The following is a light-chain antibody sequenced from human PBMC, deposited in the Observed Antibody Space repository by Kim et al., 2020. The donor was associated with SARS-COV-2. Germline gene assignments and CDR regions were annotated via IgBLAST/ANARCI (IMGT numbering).Light chain of an antibody. CDR1: QDISNY. CDR2: DAS. Sequence: DIQMTQSPSSLSASVGDRVTITCQASQDISNYLNWYQQKPGKAPKLLIYDASTLETGVPSRFSGSGSGTDFTFTISSLQPEDIATYYCQQYDNLPPYTFGQETKLEIK. J-gene: IGKJ2*01. CDR3: QQYDNLPPYT. V-gene: IGKV1-33*01.